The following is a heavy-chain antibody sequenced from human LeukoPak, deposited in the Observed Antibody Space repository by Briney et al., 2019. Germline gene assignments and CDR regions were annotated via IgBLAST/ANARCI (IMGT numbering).Heavy chain of an antibody. CDR1: GFTFSSYG. J-gene: IGHJ4*02. Sequence: GGSLRLSCAVSGFTFSSYGMLWVRQAPGKGLEGVAVIGYGRSNKYYADSVKGRFTISRDNSENTLYLQMNSLRAEDTAVCYCAKGGYSYAYWGQGTLVTVSS. D-gene: IGHD5-18*01. CDR2: IGYGRSNK. V-gene: IGHV3-30*02. CDR3: AKGGYSYAY.